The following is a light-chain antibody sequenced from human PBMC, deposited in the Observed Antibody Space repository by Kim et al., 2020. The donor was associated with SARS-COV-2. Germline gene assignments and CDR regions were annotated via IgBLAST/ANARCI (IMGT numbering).Light chain of an antibody. CDR1: QSVFYSSNNKNY. J-gene: IGKJ3*01. Sequence: DIVMTQSPDSLAVSLGERATINCKSSQSVFYSSNNKNYLAWYQQKPGQPPKLLIYWASTRESGVPDRFSGSGSGTDFTLPISSLRAEDVAVYYCQQYYSSPGFTFGPGTKVDIK. CDR3: QQYYSSPGFT. V-gene: IGKV4-1*01. CDR2: WAS.